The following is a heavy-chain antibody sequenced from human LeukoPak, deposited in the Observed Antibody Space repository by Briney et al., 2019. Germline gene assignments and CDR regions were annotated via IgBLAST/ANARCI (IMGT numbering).Heavy chain of an antibody. Sequence: GGSLRLSCAASGFSFSAYSMNWVRQAPGKGPEWVSSISGGSDYIFHADSVKGRFTVSRHNAKNSLYLQMNSLRAEDTAVYYCARVSSVPTPRALDYWGQGALVTVSS. CDR1: GFSFSAYS. D-gene: IGHD4/OR15-4a*01. CDR2: ISGGSDYI. V-gene: IGHV3-21*01. J-gene: IGHJ4*02. CDR3: ARVSSVPTPRALDY.